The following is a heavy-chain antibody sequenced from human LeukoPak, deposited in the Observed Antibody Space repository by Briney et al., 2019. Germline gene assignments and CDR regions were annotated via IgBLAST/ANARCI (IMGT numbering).Heavy chain of an antibody. CDR2: IYYRGST. CDR3: ARDRWFDP. CDR1: GDSISTYY. V-gene: IGHV4-59*01. Sequence: SETLSLTCSVSGDSISTYYWRWLRQPPGKGVEGVGYIYYRGSTNYNPSLKRRVTISVDTSRSHFSLKLNSVTAADTAIYYCARDRWFDPWGQGTLVTVSS. J-gene: IGHJ5*02.